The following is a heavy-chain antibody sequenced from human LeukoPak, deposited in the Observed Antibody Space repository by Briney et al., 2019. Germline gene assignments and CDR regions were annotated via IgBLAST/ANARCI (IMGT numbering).Heavy chain of an antibody. CDR3: ARDRLDGYSSSWYGIMNDAFDI. D-gene: IGHD6-13*01. CDR1: GYTFTSYY. Sequence: ASVKVSCKASGYTFTSYYMHWVRQAPGQGLEWMGIINPSGGSTSYAQKFQGRVTMTRDMSTSTVYMELSSLRSEDTAMYYCARDRLDGYSSSWYGIMNDAFDIWGQGTMVTVSS. CDR2: INPSGGST. V-gene: IGHV1-46*01. J-gene: IGHJ3*02.